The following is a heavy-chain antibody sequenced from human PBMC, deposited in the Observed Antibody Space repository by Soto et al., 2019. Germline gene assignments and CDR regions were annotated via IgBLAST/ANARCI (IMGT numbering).Heavy chain of an antibody. CDR2: INPYNGNT. V-gene: IGHV1-18*01. J-gene: IGHJ4*02. CDR1: GYTFTSYG. Sequence: ASVKVSCKASGYTFTSYGISWVRQAPGQGLEWMGWINPYNGNTKYAQKLQGRVTMTTDTSTSTAYMELRSLRSDDTAVYYCARDAAVGLFDYWGPGTLVTVSS. CDR3: ARDAAVGLFDY. D-gene: IGHD1-26*01.